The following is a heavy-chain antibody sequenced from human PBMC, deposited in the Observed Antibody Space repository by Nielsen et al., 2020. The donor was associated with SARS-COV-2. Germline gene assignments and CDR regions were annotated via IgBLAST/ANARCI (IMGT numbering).Heavy chain of an antibody. CDR1: GFTFSSYA. Sequence: GESLKISCAASGFTFSSYAMSWVRQAPGKGLEWVSAISGSGGSTYYADSVKGRFTISRDNSKNTLYLQMNSLRAEDTAVYYCAREFSCSSTSCYDFYWYFDLWGRGTLVTVSS. J-gene: IGHJ2*01. V-gene: IGHV3-23*01. D-gene: IGHD2-2*01. CDR2: ISGSGGST. CDR3: AREFSCSSTSCYDFYWYFDL.